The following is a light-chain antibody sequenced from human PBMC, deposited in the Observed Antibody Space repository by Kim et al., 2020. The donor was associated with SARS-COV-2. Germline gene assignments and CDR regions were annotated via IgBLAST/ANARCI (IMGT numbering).Light chain of an antibody. Sequence: FSPGKCATLSARAHQSLRSSLAWYRQTPGHAPRLLIYEASTRATGIPARFSGSGSGTGFSLTISSLEPEDFAVYYCQQSTNWPLTFGQGNKLEI. CDR3: QQSTNWPLT. V-gene: IGKV3-11*01. CDR2: EAS. J-gene: IGKJ1*01. CDR1: QSLRSS.